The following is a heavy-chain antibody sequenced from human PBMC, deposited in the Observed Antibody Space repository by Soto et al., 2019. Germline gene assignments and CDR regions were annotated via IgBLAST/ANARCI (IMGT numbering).Heavy chain of an antibody. CDR2: TYYRSKWST. V-gene: IGHV6-1*01. CDR3: TRALSGSNDS. CDR1: GDSVSSKAAA. J-gene: IGHJ5*01. D-gene: IGHD1-26*01. Sequence: SQTLSLPCAISGDSVSSKAAAWNWIRQSPSRGLEWLGRTYYRSKWSTDYAVSVKSRITINPDTSKNQFSLQLNSVTPEDTAVYYCTRALSGSNDSWGQGTLVTVSS.